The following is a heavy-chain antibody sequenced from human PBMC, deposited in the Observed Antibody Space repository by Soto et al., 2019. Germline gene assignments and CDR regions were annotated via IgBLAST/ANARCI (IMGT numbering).Heavy chain of an antibody. Sequence: PSETLSLTCAVYGGSFSGYYWSWIRQPPGKGLEWIGEINHSGSTNYNPSLESRVTISVDTSKNQFSLKLSSVTAADTAVYCCARGGYCSGGSCYRLDYWGQGTQVTVSS. J-gene: IGHJ4*02. CDR2: INHSGST. V-gene: IGHV4-34*01. CDR3: ARGGYCSGGSCYRLDY. D-gene: IGHD2-15*01. CDR1: GGSFSGYY.